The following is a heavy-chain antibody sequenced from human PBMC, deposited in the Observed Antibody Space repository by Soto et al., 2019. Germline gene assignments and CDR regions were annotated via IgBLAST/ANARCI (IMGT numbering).Heavy chain of an antibody. D-gene: IGHD3-3*01. V-gene: IGHV3-11*01. CDR1: GFTFSDYC. Sequence: PGGSLRLSCAASGFTFSDYCMSWIRQAPGKGLEWVSYISSSGSTIYYADSVKGRFTISRDNAKNSLYLQMNSLRAEDTAVYYCARNIYYDFWSGRYYYYYYYMDVWRKGTTVTVSS. CDR2: ISSSGSTI. CDR3: ARNIYYDFWSGRYYYYYYYMDV. J-gene: IGHJ6*03.